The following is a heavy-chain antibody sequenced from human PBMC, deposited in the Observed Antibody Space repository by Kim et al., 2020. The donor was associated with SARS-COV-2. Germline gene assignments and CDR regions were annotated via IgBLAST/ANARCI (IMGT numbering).Heavy chain of an antibody. J-gene: IGHJ4*02. CDR3: ARWGTHGSGSYYPFDY. V-gene: IGHV5-51*01. CDR2: ISPGDSDT. Sequence: GESLKISCKGSGYSFTSYWIGWVRQMPGKGLEWMGIISPGDSDTRYSPSFQGQVTISADKSISTAYLQWSSLKASDTAMYYCARWGTHGSGSYYPFDYWGQGTLVTVSS. CDR1: GYSFTSYW. D-gene: IGHD3-10*01.